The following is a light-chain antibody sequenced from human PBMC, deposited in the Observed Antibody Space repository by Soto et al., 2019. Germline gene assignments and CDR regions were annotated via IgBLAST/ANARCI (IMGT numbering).Light chain of an antibody. CDR3: QQRSKWPLT. CDR1: QSINKW. Sequence: DIQTTQSPSTQSQSIVASVTMTCRASQSINKWLARHQQKPGKAPKLLIYDASSLQSGVPPRFSGSGSGTDFTLTISSLEPEDFAVYYCQQRSKWPLTFGQGTRLEIK. J-gene: IGKJ5*01. CDR2: DAS. V-gene: IGKV1-5*01.